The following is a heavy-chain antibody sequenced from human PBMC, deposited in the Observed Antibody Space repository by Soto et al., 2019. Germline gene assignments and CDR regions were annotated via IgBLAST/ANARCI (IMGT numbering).Heavy chain of an antibody. D-gene: IGHD3-22*01. CDR1: GGSMSSSSYY. Sequence: QLQLQESGPGLVKASETLSLTCTVSGGSMSSSSYYWGWIRQPPGGGLEWIGSIYYSGRTYYNPSLKSRLTISVDTSKHQISLKLSSVTAADTAVYDCARHSGGYLYYFDYWGQGTLVTVSS. CDR2: IYYSGRT. CDR3: ARHSGGYLYYFDY. J-gene: IGHJ4*02. V-gene: IGHV4-39*01.